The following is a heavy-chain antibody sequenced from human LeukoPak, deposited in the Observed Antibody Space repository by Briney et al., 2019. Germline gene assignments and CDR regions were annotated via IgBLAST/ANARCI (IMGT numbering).Heavy chain of an antibody. D-gene: IGHD6-19*01. CDR3: AKKGGSGWSEFDY. Sequence: PGGSLRLSCAASGFTFSSYAISWVRQAPGKGLEWVSAISGSGGSTYYADSVKGRFTISRDNSKNTLYLQMNSLRAEDTAVYYCAKKGGSGWSEFDYWGQGTLVTVSS. V-gene: IGHV3-23*01. J-gene: IGHJ4*02. CDR2: ISGSGGST. CDR1: GFTFSSYA.